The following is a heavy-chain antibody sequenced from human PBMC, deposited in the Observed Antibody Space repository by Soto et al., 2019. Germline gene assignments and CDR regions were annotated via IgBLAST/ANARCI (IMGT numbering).Heavy chain of an antibody. V-gene: IGHV3-72*01. J-gene: IGHJ4*02. CDR1: GFTFTNHY. CDR3: ARGGGSGHYYPAN. D-gene: IGHD1-26*01. CDR2: IRDKAHSYTT. Sequence: EVQLVESGGGLVQPGGSLRLSCAASGFTFTNHYVDWVRQAPGKGLEWVGRIRDKAHSYTTEYAASVKGRFSISRDDSQNSLYLQMIGLKTEDTAIYYCARGGGSGHYYPANWGQGTLVTVSS.